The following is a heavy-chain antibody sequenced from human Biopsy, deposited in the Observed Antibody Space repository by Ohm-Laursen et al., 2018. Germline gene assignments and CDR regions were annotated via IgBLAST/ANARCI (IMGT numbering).Heavy chain of an antibody. D-gene: IGHD6-19*01. J-gene: IGHJ4*02. Sequence: ASVKVSCKASGYSFTSYYMHWVRQAPGQGLEWMGMINPSGSTTSYLQIFQGRVTMTRDTSKSTVYMELSSLRSADTAVYFCARNTGWYGGLYYFDYWGQGTLVTVSS. CDR3: ARNTGWYGGLYYFDY. CDR1: GYSFTSYY. V-gene: IGHV1-46*01. CDR2: INPSGSTT.